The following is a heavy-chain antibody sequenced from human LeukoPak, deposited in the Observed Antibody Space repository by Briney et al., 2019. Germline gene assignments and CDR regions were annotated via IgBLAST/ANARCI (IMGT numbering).Heavy chain of an antibody. CDR3: ARDLVGGRSAHFDY. Sequence: GASVKVSCKASGYTFTGYYLHWVRQAPGQGLEWMGWINPNTGDTNSAQMFPGRVTMTRDTSINTAYMELSGLRSDDTAVYYCARDLVGGRSAHFDYWGQGTLVTVSS. CDR2: INPNTGDT. D-gene: IGHD1-26*01. J-gene: IGHJ4*02. V-gene: IGHV1-2*02. CDR1: GYTFTGYY.